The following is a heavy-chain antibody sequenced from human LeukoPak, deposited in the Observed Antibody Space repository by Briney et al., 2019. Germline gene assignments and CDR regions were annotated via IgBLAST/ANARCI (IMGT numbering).Heavy chain of an antibody. CDR1: GFSFASYG. CDR3: ARDTLNGPFVISLDY. J-gene: IGHJ4*02. V-gene: IGHV3-48*03. D-gene: IGHD3-9*01. CDR2: ITSDGHVE. Sequence: GGSLRLSCAASGFSFASYGMNWVRQAPGKGLEWVSHITSDGHVETYVDSVRGRFTMSRDNAKDLLFLQMNGLRAEDTAAYYCARDTLNGPFVISLDYWGQGALVTVSS.